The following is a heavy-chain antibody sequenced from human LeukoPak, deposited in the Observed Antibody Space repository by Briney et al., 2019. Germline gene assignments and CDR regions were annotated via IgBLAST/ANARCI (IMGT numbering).Heavy chain of an antibody. D-gene: IGHD6-13*01. J-gene: IGHJ4*02. CDR3: ARDSAGNDY. V-gene: IGHV3-7*01. CDR2: IKKDGSEK. CDR1: GFIFSTYW. Sequence: GGSLRLSCAASGFIFSTYWMSWVHQAPGTGLEWVANIKKDGSEKYYVDSVKGRFTISRDNAKNSLYLQMNSLRAEDTAMYYCARDSAGNDYWGQGTLVNVSS.